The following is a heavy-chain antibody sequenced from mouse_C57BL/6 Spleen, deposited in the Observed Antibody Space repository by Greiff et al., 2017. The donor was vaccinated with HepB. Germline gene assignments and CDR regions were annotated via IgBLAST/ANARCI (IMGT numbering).Heavy chain of an antibody. CDR2: ISDGGSYT. V-gene: IGHV5-4*01. CDR1: GFTFSSYA. Sequence: EVQLVESGGGLVKPGGSLKLSCAASGFTFSSYAMSWVRQTPEKRLEWVATISDGGSYTYYPDNVKGRFTISRDNAKNNLYLQMSHLKSEDTAMYYCAREYYGSAYFDVWGTGTTVTVSS. J-gene: IGHJ1*03. D-gene: IGHD1-1*01. CDR3: AREYYGSAYFDV.